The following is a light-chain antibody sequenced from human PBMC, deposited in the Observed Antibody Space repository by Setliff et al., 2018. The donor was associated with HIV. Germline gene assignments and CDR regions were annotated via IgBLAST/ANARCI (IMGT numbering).Light chain of an antibody. J-gene: IGLJ1*01. CDR1: TSDVGSYNL. CDR3: CSYTSSTPLYV. Sequence: QSALAQFASVSGSPGQSITISCTGTTSDVGSYNLVSWYQQHPGRAPKLMIYEVTKRPSGVSHRFSGSKSGNTASLTISGLQAEDEAEYYCCSYTSSTPLYVFGTGTRSPS. CDR2: EVT. V-gene: IGLV2-14*02.